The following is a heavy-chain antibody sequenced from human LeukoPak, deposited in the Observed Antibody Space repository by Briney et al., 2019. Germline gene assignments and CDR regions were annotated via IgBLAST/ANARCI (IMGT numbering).Heavy chain of an antibody. CDR2: TRNKVNSYTT. Sequence: GGSLRLSCAASGFTFSDHYIDWVRQAPGKGLEWVARTRNKVNSYTTAYAASETGRFTASRDDSSNSVYLQMNSLKSEGTAVYYCARSMYGEGRRIIDFDYWGQGSLLTVSS. D-gene: IGHD4/OR15-4a*01. V-gene: IGHV3-72*01. J-gene: IGHJ4*02. CDR1: GFTFSDHY. CDR3: ARSMYGEGRRIIDFDY.